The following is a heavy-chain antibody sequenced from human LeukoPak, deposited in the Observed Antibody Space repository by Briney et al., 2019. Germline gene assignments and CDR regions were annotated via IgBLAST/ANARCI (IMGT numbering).Heavy chain of an antibody. D-gene: IGHD5-12*01. V-gene: IGHV3-74*01. CDR3: AKSNGYGLIDY. CDR1: GFTFSSYW. CDR2: INSDGSST. Sequence: PGGSLRLSCAASGFTFSSYWMHWVRQAPGKGLVWVSRINSDGSSTSYADSVKGRFTISRDTAKNTLYLQMNSLRAEDTAMYYCAKSNGYGLIDYWGQGTLVTVSS. J-gene: IGHJ4*02.